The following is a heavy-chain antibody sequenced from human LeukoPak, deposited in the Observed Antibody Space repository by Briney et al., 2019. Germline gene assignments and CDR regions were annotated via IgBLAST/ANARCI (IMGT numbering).Heavy chain of an antibody. CDR3: AKGIEVDHTLPFDY. D-gene: IGHD1-14*01. V-gene: IGHV3-23*01. CDR2: IGGSGIST. J-gene: IGHJ4*02. CDR1: GFTFSNYA. Sequence: GGSLRLSCAASGFTFSNYAMSWVRQAPGKGLEWVSAIGGSGISTSYTDSVKGRFTISRDNSKNTLYLQMHYLRAEDTAVYYCAKGIEVDHTLPFDYWGQGTLVTVSS.